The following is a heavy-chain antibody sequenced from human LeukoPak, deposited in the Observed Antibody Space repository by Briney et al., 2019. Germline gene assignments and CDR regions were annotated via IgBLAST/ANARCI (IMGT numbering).Heavy chain of an antibody. CDR2: IYYSGST. J-gene: IGHJ3*02. D-gene: IGHD6-13*01. CDR1: GGSISSSSYY. Sequence: SETLSLTCTVSGGSISSSSYYWGWIRQPPGKGLEWIGSIYYSGSTNYNPSLKSRVTMSVDTSKNQFSLKLSSVTAADTAVYYCARVRQQLADAFDIWGQGTMVTVSS. V-gene: IGHV4-39*07. CDR3: ARVRQQLADAFDI.